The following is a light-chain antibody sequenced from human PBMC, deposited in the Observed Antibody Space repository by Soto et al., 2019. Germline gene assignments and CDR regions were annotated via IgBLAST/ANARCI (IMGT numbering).Light chain of an antibody. CDR3: QAWGSSTVV. V-gene: IGLV3-1*01. Sequence: SYELTQPHSVSGSPGQTVGITCSGDTLGDKYACWYQQKPGQSPVLVIYEDNKMPSGITERFSGSNSGNTATLTISGTQAMDEADYYCQAWGSSTVVFGGGTKLTVL. J-gene: IGLJ2*01. CDR1: TLGDKY. CDR2: EDN.